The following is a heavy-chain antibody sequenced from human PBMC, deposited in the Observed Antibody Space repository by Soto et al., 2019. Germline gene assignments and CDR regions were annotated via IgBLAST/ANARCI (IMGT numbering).Heavy chain of an antibody. J-gene: IGHJ2*01. CDR2: MNPNSGKA. CDR1: GYTFTSYD. D-gene: IGHD2-15*01. V-gene: IGHV1-8*01. Sequence: QVQLVQSGAEVKKPGASVKVSCKASGYTFTSYDINWVRQAAGQGLEWIGWMNPNSGKAVYAQKFQGRVTMAENTSISTAYMELSSLRSDDTAVYFCARGLVVVSATYWYFDLWGRGTLVTVSS. CDR3: ARGLVVVSATYWYFDL.